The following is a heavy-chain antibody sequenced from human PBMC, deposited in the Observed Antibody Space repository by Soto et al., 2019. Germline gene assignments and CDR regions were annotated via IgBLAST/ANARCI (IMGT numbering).Heavy chain of an antibody. J-gene: IGHJ3*02. CDR2: IYYSGST. Sequence: SETLSLTCTVSGGSISSGGYYWSWIRQHPGKGLEWIGYIYYSGSTYYNPSLKSRVTISVDTSKNQFSLKLSSVTAADTAVYYCVRSPHNYDYIWGSYRLGAFDIWGQGTMVTVSS. V-gene: IGHV4-31*03. CDR1: GGSISSGGYY. CDR3: VRSPHNYDYIWGSYRLGAFDI. D-gene: IGHD3-16*02.